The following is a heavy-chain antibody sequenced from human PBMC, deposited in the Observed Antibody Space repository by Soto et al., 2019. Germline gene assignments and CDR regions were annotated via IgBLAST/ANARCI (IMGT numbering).Heavy chain of an antibody. J-gene: IGHJ3*02. CDR3: ARALPRITMVRPDAFDI. Sequence: PSETLSLTCTVSGGSISSSSYYWGWIRQPPGKGLEWIGSIYYSGSTYYNPSLKSRVTISVDTSKNQFSLKLSSVTAADTAVYYCARALPRITMVRPDAFDIWGQGTMVTVSS. CDR2: IYYSGST. D-gene: IGHD3-10*01. CDR1: GGSISSSSYY. V-gene: IGHV4-39*01.